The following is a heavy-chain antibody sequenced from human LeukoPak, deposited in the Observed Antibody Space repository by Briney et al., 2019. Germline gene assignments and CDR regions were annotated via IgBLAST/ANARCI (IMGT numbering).Heavy chain of an antibody. D-gene: IGHD3-10*02. V-gene: IGHV3-11*04. Sequence: GGSLRLSCAASGFTFSDYNMRWIRQAPGKGLEWVSSISRSGSTKYYADSVKGRFIISRDNAKDSLYLQMNSLRAEDTAVYYCAELGITMIGGVWGKGTTVTISS. CDR1: GFTFSDYN. CDR2: ISRSGSTK. J-gene: IGHJ6*04. CDR3: AELGITMIGGV.